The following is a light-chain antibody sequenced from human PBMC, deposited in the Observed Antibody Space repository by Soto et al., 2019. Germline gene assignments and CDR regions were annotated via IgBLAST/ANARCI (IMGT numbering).Light chain of an antibody. CDR3: QQYGSSPPT. V-gene: IGKV3-20*01. Sequence: EIVLTQSPGTLSLSPGERATLSCRASQSVSNYLAWYQQKPGQAPRLLIYAASSRATGIPDRFSGSGSGTDFTLTISKLEPEDFAVYYCQQYGSSPPTFGQGTKVDIK. CDR2: AAS. CDR1: QSVSNY. J-gene: IGKJ1*01.